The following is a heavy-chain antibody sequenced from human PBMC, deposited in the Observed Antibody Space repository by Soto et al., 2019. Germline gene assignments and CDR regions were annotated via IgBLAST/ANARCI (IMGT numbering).Heavy chain of an antibody. J-gene: IGHJ6*02. CDR1: GGSISSYY. CDR2: IYYSGST. D-gene: IGHD1-7*01. V-gene: IGHV4-59*01. CDR3: ARVPGTTYYYYYYGMDV. Sequence: LSLTCTVSGGSISSYYWSWIRQPPGKGLEWIGYIYYSGSTNYNPSLKSRVTISVDTSKNQFSLKLSSVTAADTAVYYCARVPGTTYYYYYYGMDVWGQGTTVTVSS.